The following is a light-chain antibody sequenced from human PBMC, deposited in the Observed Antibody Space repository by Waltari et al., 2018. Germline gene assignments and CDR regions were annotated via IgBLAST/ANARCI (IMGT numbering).Light chain of an antibody. J-gene: IGLJ3*02. CDR3: SSYTSSSTLV. V-gene: IGLV2-14*01. CDR2: EVS. Sequence: QSALTQPASVSGSPGQSITISCTGTSSDVGGYNYVPWYQQYPGTAPKLMIYEVSNRPSGVSDRFSGSKSGNTASLTISGLQAEDEADYYCSSYTSSSTLVFGGGTKLTVL. CDR1: SSDVGGYNY.